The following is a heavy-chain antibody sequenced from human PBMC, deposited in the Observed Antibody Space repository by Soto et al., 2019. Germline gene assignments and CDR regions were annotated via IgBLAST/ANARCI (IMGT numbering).Heavy chain of an antibody. CDR1: GGTFSTSA. CDR2: IMPVFATP. Sequence: QVQLVQSGAEVKKPGSSVKVSCKASGGTFSTSAISWVRQAPGQGLEWVGGIMPVFATPDYAQKFQGRVTISADESTTTACLELTSLRTDATAVYYCARDKDRQQLGGNYYYILDVWGQGTAIIVSS. CDR3: ARDKDRQQLGGNYYYILDV. J-gene: IGHJ6*02. V-gene: IGHV1-69*12. D-gene: IGHD3-3*02.